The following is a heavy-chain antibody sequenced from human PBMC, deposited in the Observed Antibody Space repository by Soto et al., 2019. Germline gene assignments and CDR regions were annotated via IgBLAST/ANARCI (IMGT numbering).Heavy chain of an antibody. Sequence: EVQLVESGGGLVQSGGSLRLSCAASGFSFSSYWMSWVRQASGKGLEWVANIKQDGSEKYYVDSVKGRFTLSRDNAKNSLQLQMSSLRDEDTAIYFCARVAYGNGWIFDYWGQGTLVTVSS. J-gene: IGHJ4*01. CDR2: IKQDGSEK. CDR3: ARVAYGNGWIFDY. V-gene: IGHV3-7*01. CDR1: GFSFSSYW. D-gene: IGHD6-19*01.